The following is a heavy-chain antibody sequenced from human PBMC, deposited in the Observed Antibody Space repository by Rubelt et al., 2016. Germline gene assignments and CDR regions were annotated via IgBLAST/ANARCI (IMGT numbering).Heavy chain of an antibody. D-gene: IGHD5-18*01. J-gene: IGHJ4*02. Sequence: EVRLVESGGGLVQPGGSLRLSCAASGFTVSNNYMSWVRQAPGKGLEWISVIYSSGSTYYADSVKGRFTISRDNSKNTLYLKRKSLRAEETVVYYCARSSRGYNYLHVDYWGQGTLGTVSS. CDR3: ARSSRGYNYLHVDY. CDR2: IYSSGST. CDR1: GFTVSNNY. V-gene: IGHV3-66*01.